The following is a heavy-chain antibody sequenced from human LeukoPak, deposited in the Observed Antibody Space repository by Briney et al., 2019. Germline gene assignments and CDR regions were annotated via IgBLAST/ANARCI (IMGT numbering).Heavy chain of an antibody. Sequence: PGGSLRLSCAASGFTFSSYVMHWVRQAPGKGLEWVSAISGSGGSTYYADSVKGRFTISRDNSRNTLYLQMNSLRAGDTAVYYCAKSFRSTSLDYWGQGTLVTVSS. V-gene: IGHV3-23*01. CDR3: AKSFRSTSLDY. CDR2: ISGSGGST. CDR1: GFTFSSYV. J-gene: IGHJ4*02. D-gene: IGHD2-2*01.